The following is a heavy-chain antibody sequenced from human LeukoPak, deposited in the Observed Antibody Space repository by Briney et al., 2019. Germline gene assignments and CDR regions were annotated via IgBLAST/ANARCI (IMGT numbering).Heavy chain of an antibody. D-gene: IGHD6-6*01. CDR1: GFTFSSYA. V-gene: IGHV3-30-3*01. CDR2: ISYDGSNK. Sequence: PGRSLRLSCAASGFTFSSYAMHWVRQAPGKGLEWVAVISYDGSNKYYADSVKGRFTISRDNSKNTLYLQMNSLRAEDTAVYYCARDGVLKQLAEAFDYWGQGALVTVSS. CDR3: ARDGVLKQLAEAFDY. J-gene: IGHJ4*02.